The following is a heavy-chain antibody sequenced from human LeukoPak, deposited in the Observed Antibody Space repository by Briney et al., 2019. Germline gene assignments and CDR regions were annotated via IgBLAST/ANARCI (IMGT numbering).Heavy chain of an antibody. CDR1: GYTFTGYY. CDR2: INPNSGGT. V-gene: IGHV1-2*02. Sequence: ASVKVSCKASGYTFTGYYMHWVRQAPGQGLEWMGWINPNSGGTNYAQKSQGRVTMTRDTSISTAYMELSRLRSDDTAVYYCASYDFWSGYYIDAFDIWGQGTMVTVSS. CDR3: ASYDFWSGYYIDAFDI. D-gene: IGHD3-3*01. J-gene: IGHJ3*02.